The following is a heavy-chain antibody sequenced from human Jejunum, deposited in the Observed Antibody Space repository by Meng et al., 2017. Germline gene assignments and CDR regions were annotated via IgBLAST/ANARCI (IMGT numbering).Heavy chain of an antibody. J-gene: IGHJ4*02. V-gene: IGHV1-3*01. CDR3: ARDPTEVGYFDY. CDR2: IIAGGHK. CDR1: GYTLTSYT. D-gene: IGHD3-22*01. Sequence: QVQLVQSGAEVRKPRASVRIYCNASGYTLTSYTMQWVRQAPGQNLEWRGWIIAGGHKKYSQKFQGRVTITRDTSTSTFYMDLSSLRFEDTAVYYCARDPTEVGYFDYWGQGALVTVSS.